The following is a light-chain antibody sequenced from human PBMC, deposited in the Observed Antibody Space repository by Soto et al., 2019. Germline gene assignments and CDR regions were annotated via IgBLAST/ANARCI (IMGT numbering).Light chain of an antibody. CDR1: QSVTTN. CDR3: QQYNNLPRT. Sequence: EIVMTQSPATLSVSPGERATLSCTASQSVTTNLAWYQQKPGQAPRLLIYGASTRATGIPARFSGSGSGTEFTLTISSLQSEDFAVYHWQQYNNLPRTFGQGTKVEIK. V-gene: IGKV3-15*01. CDR2: GAS. J-gene: IGKJ1*01.